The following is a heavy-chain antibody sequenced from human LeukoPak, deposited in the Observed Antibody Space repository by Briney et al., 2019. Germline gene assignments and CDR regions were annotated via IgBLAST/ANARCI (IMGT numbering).Heavy chain of an antibody. D-gene: IGHD3-9*01. J-gene: IGHJ4*02. V-gene: IGHV3-30*18. CDR2: ISYDGNNK. CDR1: GFTFSSYG. CDR3: AKSERYFDLDY. Sequence: GGSLRLSCAASGFTFSSYGMHWVRQAPGKGLEWMAVISYDGNNKYYADSVKGRFTISRDNSKNTLYLQMNSLRVEDTAVYYCAKSERYFDLDYWGQGTLVTVSS.